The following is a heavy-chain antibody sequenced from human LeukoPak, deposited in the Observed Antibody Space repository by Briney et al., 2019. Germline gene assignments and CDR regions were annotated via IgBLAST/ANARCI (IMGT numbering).Heavy chain of an antibody. CDR2: VYYTGGT. J-gene: IGHJ5*02. CDR1: GCSITSYTHY. CDR3: VSNSSSSPWFDP. V-gene: IGHV4-39*02. D-gene: IGHD6-6*01. Sequence: SETLSLTCTVSGCSITSYTHYWGWIRQPPGKGLEWIATVYYTGGTYYNPSLKSRVTISIDTSRNHFSLKLTSVIAADTAMYYCVSNSSSSPWFDPWGQGTLVTVSS.